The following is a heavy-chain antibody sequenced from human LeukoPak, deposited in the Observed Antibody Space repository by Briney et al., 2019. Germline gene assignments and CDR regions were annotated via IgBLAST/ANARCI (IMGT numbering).Heavy chain of an antibody. D-gene: IGHD2-2*01. CDR3: ARGRSRVVVPAAMGGFDY. Sequence: GASVKVSCKAYGYTFTSYYMHWVRQAPGQGLEWMGIINTSGGSTSYAPQFQGRVTMKRDTSTSTVYMELSSLSSEDTAVYDCARGRSRVVVPAAMGGFDYWGQGTLVTVSS. CDR1: GYTFTSYY. CDR2: INTSGGST. V-gene: IGHV1-46*01. J-gene: IGHJ4*02.